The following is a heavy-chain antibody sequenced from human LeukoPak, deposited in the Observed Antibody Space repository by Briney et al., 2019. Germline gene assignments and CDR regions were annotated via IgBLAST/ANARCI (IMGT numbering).Heavy chain of an antibody. D-gene: IGHD1-14*01. CDR1: GFTFSSYE. CDR3: ARESDHSVSQVDFDL. Sequence: GGSLRLSCAASGFTFSSYEMNWVRQAPGKGLEWVSYISSSSSTIYYADSVKGRFTISRDNAKNSLYLQMNSLRAEDTAVYYCARESDHSVSQVDFDLWGQGTMVTVSS. J-gene: IGHJ3*01. CDR2: ISSSSSTI. V-gene: IGHV3-48*03.